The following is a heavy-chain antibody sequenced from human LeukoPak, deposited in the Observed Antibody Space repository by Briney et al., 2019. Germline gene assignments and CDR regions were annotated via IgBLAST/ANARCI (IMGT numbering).Heavy chain of an antibody. J-gene: IGHJ4*02. CDR1: GGTFSSYA. CDR2: IIPIFGTA. D-gene: IGHD6-19*01. V-gene: IGHV1-69*13. CDR3: ARDIAVAGTSLYY. Sequence: GASVKVSCKASGGTFSSYAISWVRQAPRHPLEWLRGIIPIFGTANYAQKFQGRVTITADESTSTAYMELSSLRSEDTAVYYCARDIAVAGTSLYYWGQGTLVTVSS.